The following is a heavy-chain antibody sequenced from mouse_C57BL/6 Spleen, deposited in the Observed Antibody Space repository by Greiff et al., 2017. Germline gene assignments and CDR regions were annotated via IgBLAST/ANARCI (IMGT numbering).Heavy chain of an antibody. CDR3: ARNPFYDGYYVGYAMDY. D-gene: IGHD2-3*01. CDR2: IYPRSGNT. CDR1: GYTFTSYG. V-gene: IGHV1-81*01. J-gene: IGHJ4*01. Sequence: VQLQQSGAELARPGASVTLSCKASGYTFTSYGISWVKQRTGQGLVWIGEIYPRSGNTYYNEKFKGKATLTADKSSSTAYMELRSLTSEDSAVYFCARNPFYDGYYVGYAMDYWGQGTSVTVSS.